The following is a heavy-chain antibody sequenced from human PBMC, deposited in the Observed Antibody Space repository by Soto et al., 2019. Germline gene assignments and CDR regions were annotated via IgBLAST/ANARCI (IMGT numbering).Heavy chain of an antibody. Sequence: GGSLRLSCAASGFDFYYYNMNWVRQAPGRGLEWVSSISGTGIDIHFADSVKGRFVISRDNAKTSLYLQMNSLRPEDTAVYYCARERVVNYTDYYFDYWGHGTLDTVSS. CDR3: ARERVVNYTDYYFDY. CDR1: GFDFYYYN. D-gene: IGHD3-16*02. J-gene: IGHJ4*01. CDR2: ISGTGIDI. V-gene: IGHV3-21*01.